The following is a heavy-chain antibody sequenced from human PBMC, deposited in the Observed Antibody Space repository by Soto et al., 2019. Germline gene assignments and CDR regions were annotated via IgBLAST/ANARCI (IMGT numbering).Heavy chain of an antibody. J-gene: IGHJ5*02. Sequence: QLQLQESGPGLVKPSETLSLTCTVSGGSISSSSYYWGWIRQPPGKGLEWIGSIYYSGSTYYNPSLKSRVTIPVDTSKNQFSLKLSSVTAADTAVYYCARHEKAAAGPPYNWFDPWGQGTLVTVSS. CDR2: IYYSGST. CDR3: ARHEKAAAGPPYNWFDP. V-gene: IGHV4-39*01. D-gene: IGHD6-13*01. CDR1: GGSISSSSYY.